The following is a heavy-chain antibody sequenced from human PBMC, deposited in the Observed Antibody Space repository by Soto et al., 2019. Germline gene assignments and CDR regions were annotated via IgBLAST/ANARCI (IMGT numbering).Heavy chain of an antibody. CDR1: GFAFNNYG. D-gene: IGHD2-2*01. CDR3: AREDSIIIPAVSDF. V-gene: IGHV3-21*01. CDR2: ISKSDYT. Sequence: GGSLRLSCKVSGFAFNNYGINWVRQAPGKGLEWVSSISKSDYTYYSDSVKGRFTISRDNAKNSVSLQMNTLRVEDTAVYYCAREDSIIIPAVSDFWGQGTLVTVSS. J-gene: IGHJ4*02.